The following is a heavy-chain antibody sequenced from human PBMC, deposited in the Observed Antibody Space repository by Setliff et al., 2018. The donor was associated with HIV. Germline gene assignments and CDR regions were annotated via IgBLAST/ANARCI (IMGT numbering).Heavy chain of an antibody. V-gene: IGHV4-38-2*01. D-gene: IGHD4-17*01. J-gene: IGHJ4*02. CDR2: IYQSGTT. CDR1: GFSISSGFF. Sequence: SETLSLTCAVSGFSISSGFFWGWVRQPPGKGLEWIGSIYQSGTTYYNPALKSRVTISVDASKNQFSLRLTSVTAADTAVYFCARVETTVTSRLDYWGQGTLVTVS. CDR3: ARVETTVTSRLDY.